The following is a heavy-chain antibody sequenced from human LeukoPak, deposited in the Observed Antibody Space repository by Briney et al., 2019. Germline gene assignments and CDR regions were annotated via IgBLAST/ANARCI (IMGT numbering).Heavy chain of an antibody. J-gene: IGHJ4*02. CDR2: IYYSGST. D-gene: IGHD3-10*01. V-gene: IGHV4-59*11. Sequence: KPSETLSLTCTVPGGSISSHYWSWIRQPPGKGLEWVGYIYYSGSTNYNPSLKSRVTISVDTSKNQFSLKLSSVTAADTAVYYCARHRAESYYGSGRLDYWGQGTLVTVSS. CDR1: GGSISSHY. CDR3: ARHRAESYYGSGRLDY.